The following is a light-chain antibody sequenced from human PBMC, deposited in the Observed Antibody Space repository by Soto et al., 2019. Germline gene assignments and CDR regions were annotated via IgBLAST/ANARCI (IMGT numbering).Light chain of an antibody. CDR2: DAS. CDR1: QSVSSY. Sequence: EIVLTQSPATLSLSPGERATLSCRASQSVSSYLACYQQKPGQAPRLLIYDASNRATGIPARFSGSGSGTDFTLTISSLEPEDFAVYYCQQRSNWPPSITVGQGTRLEIK. J-gene: IGKJ5*01. V-gene: IGKV3-11*01. CDR3: QQRSNWPPSIT.